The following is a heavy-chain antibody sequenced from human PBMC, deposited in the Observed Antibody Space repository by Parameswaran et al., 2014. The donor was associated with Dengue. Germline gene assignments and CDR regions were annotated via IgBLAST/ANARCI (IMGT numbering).Heavy chain of an antibody. J-gene: IGHJ3*02. CDR3: AHRHVNGTLRGLYDAFDI. Sequence: RWIRQPPGKALEWLALIYWDDDKRYSPSLKSRLTITKDTSKNQVVLTMTNMDPVDTATYYCAHRHVNGTLRGLYDAFDIWGQGTMVTVSS. V-gene: IGHV2-5*08. CDR2: IYWDDDK. D-gene: IGHD3-16*01.